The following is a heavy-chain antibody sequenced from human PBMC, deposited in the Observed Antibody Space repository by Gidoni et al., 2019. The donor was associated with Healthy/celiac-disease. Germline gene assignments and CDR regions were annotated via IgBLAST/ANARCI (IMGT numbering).Heavy chain of an antibody. CDR1: GFTFSRYA. CDR2: ISYDGSNK. D-gene: IGHD4-17*01. Sequence: QVQLVSSWGGVVQPGRSLRLSCAASGFTFSRYAMHWVRQAPGKGREWVAVISYDGSNKYYADSVKGRFTISRDNSKNTLYLQMNSLRAEDTAVYYCARDRYGDYHNWFDPWGQGTLVTVSS. J-gene: IGHJ5*02. CDR3: ARDRYGDYHNWFDP. V-gene: IGHV3-30-3*01.